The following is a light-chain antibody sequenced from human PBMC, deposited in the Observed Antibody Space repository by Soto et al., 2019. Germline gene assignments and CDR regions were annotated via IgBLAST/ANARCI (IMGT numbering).Light chain of an antibody. CDR2: GAS. J-gene: IGKJ1*01. Sequence: EIVMTQSPATLSVSPGKRATLSCRASQSVTSDLAWYQQKPGQAPRLLIYGASTRAAGIPARFSGSGSGTELTLTLSSLQSEDFAVYYCQQYKYCPPTFGKGTKVDI. V-gene: IGKV3-15*01. CDR1: QSVTSD. CDR3: QQYKYCPPT.